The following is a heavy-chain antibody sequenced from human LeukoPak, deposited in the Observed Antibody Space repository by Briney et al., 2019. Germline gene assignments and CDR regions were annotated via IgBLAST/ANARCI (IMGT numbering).Heavy chain of an antibody. J-gene: IGHJ6*03. CDR2: IYYGGST. Sequence: KPSETLSLTCTVSGGSISSSSYYWGWIRQPPGKGLEWIGNIYYGGSTYYNPSLKSRVTISVDTSKNQFSLKLSSVTAADTAVYYCARVGNTWIQYYYYYYMDVWGKGTTVTVSS. D-gene: IGHD5-18*01. CDR1: GGSISSSSYY. CDR3: ARVGNTWIQYYYYYYMDV. V-gene: IGHV4-39*07.